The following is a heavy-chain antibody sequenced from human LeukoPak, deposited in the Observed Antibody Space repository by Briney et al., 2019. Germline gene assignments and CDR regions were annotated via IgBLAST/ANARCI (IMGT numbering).Heavy chain of an antibody. D-gene: IGHD5-18*01. CDR3: ARSGFDSYEMFGC. CDR1: GYTFTGYY. CDR2: INPNSGGT. V-gene: IGHV1-2*06. Sequence: ASVKVSCKXSGYTFTGYYMHWVRQAPGQGLEWMGRINPNSGGTNYAQKFQGRVTMTRDTSISTAYMELSRLRSDDTAAYYCARSGFDSYEMFGCWGQGTLVTVSS. J-gene: IGHJ4*02.